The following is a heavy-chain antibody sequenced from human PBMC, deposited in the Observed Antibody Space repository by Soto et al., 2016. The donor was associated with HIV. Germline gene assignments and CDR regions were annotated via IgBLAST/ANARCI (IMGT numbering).Heavy chain of an antibody. V-gene: IGHV1-2*02. CDR1: GHSFTSYH. CDR3: ARPYCGGDCYAGFDY. CDR2: INPNSGGT. Sequence: QVQLVQSGAEVKKPGASVKVSCKASGHSFTSYHMHWVRQAPGQGLEWMGWINPNSGGTNYAQKFQGRVTMTRDTSISTAYMELSRLRSDDTAVYYCARPYCGGDCYAGFDYWGQGTLVTVSS. D-gene: IGHD2-21*02. J-gene: IGHJ4*02.